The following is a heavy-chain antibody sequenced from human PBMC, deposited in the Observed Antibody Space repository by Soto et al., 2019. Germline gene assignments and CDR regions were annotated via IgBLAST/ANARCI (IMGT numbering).Heavy chain of an antibody. CDR2: INLDGSDK. CDR3: PRGGIIVVVSTWFDP. CDR1: GYTFSSNW. J-gene: IGHJ5*02. V-gene: IGHV3-7*02. Sequence: PGGSLRLSCGASGYTFSSNWMIWVRRVPGKGLEWVANINLDGSDKYDVDSVKGRFTTSRDNTKNPLYLQMNNLRAEETALYYCPRGGIIVVVSTWFDPWGQGTLVTVSS. D-gene: IGHD3-22*01.